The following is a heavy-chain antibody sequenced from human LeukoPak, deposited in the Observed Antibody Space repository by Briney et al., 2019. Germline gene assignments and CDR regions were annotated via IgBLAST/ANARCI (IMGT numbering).Heavy chain of an antibody. CDR3: AKDGSWSCTD. D-gene: IGHD2-8*02. J-gene: IGHJ4*02. CDR1: GFTFSSSA. CDR2: IAHHGNNK. Sequence: GGSLTLSCGASGFTFSSSAMHWVRQGPGKGLEWVAYIAHHGNNKYYADSVKGRFTISRDNSKGSLYLQMNSLRADDTAVYYCAKDGSWSCTDWGQGTLVRVSS. V-gene: IGHV3-30*02.